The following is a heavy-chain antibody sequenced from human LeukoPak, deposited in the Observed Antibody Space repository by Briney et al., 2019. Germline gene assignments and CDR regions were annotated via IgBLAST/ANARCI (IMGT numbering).Heavy chain of an antibody. D-gene: IGHD2-15*01. CDR3: AKQLGYCSDGSCYFPY. CDR2: ISNNGGYT. J-gene: IGHJ4*02. V-gene: IGHV3-23*01. Sequence: GGSLRLSCAASGFTFSSSAMSWVRQAPGKGLEWVSAISNNGGYTYYADSVQGRFTISRDNSKSTVCLQMNSLRAEDTAVYYCAKQLGYCSDGSCYFPYWGQGTLVTVSS. CDR1: GFTFSSSA.